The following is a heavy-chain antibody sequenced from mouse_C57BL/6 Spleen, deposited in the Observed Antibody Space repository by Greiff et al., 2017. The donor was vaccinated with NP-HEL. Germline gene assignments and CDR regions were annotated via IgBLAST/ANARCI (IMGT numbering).Heavy chain of an antibody. V-gene: IGHV5-17*01. Sequence: EVMLVESGGGLVKPGGSLKLSCAASGFTFSDYGMHWVRQAPEKGLEWVAYISSGSSTIYYADTVKGRFTISRDNAKNTLFLQMTSLRSEDTAMYYCARSRGSYYAMDYWGQGTSVTVSS. CDR1: GFTFSDYG. J-gene: IGHJ4*01. D-gene: IGHD1-1*02. CDR3: ARSRGSYYAMDY. CDR2: ISSGSSTI.